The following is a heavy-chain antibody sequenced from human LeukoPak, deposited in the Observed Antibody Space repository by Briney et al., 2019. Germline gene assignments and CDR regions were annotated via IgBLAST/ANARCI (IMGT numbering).Heavy chain of an antibody. J-gene: IGHJ3*02. CDR2: IYYSGST. CDR3: ARDGNGSGSFNDAFDI. D-gene: IGHD3-10*01. V-gene: IGHV4-59*01. CDR1: GGSISSYY. Sequence: PSETLSLTCTVSGGSISSYYWSWIRPPPGKGLEWIGYIYYSGSTNYNPSLKSRVTISVDTSKNQFSLKLSSVTAADTAVYYCARDGNGSGSFNDAFDIWGQGTMVTVSS.